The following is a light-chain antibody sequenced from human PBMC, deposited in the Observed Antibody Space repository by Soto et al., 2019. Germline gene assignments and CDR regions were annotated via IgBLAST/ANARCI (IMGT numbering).Light chain of an antibody. CDR2: GAS. V-gene: IGKV3-15*01. J-gene: IGKJ1*01. CDR1: QSVSSD. CDR3: QQSYSTPQT. Sequence: EIVMTQSPATLSVSPGERATLSCRASQSVSSDLAWYHQKPGQAPRLLIYGASTRATGIPARFSGSGSGTDFTLTISSLQPEDFATYYCQQSYSTPQTFGQGTKVDIK.